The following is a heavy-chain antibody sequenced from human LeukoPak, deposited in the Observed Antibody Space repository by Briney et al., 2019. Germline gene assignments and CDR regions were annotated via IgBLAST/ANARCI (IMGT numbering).Heavy chain of an antibody. J-gene: IGHJ4*02. V-gene: IGHV1-8*03. D-gene: IGHD3-16*01. CDR1: GYTFINYE. Sequence: ASVKVSCKASGYTFINYEINWVRQATGQGLEWMGWMSPHSGNTDYAQRFQDRVTFTRDTSTNTAYMELSSLRSEDTAIYYCARGRQMGAPYYLDSWGQGTLVTVSS. CDR2: MSPHSGNT. CDR3: ARGRQMGAPYYLDS.